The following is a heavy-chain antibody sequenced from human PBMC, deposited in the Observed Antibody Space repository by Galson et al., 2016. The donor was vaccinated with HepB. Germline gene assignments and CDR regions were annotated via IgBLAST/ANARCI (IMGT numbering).Heavy chain of an antibody. Sequence: SLRLSCAASGFSVTSSYMSWVRQAPGKGLEWVSVIYSSGATYYAESLEGRFIISRHNSRNTVDLQMNRLRTEDTALYYCARGLVGSTTSFDPWGQGTPVAVSS. D-gene: IGHD2/OR15-2a*01. J-gene: IGHJ5*02. CDR3: ARGLVGSTTSFDP. V-gene: IGHV3-53*04. CDR1: GFSVTSSY. CDR2: IYSSGAT.